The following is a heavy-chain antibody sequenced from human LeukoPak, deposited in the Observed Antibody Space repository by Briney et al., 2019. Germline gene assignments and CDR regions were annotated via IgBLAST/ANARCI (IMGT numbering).Heavy chain of an antibody. CDR1: GFKFDDYG. Sequence: GGSLRLSCAASGFKFDDYGMTWVRQVPGNGLEWIAEINWIGDTTRYGDSVKGRFTISRDNAKNSLDLQINSLRVEDTAFYYCATNPPGRTYLQDWGKGTLVTVSS. V-gene: IGHV3-20*04. CDR3: ATNPPGRTYLQD. D-gene: IGHD1-1*01. CDR2: INWIGDTT. J-gene: IGHJ1*01.